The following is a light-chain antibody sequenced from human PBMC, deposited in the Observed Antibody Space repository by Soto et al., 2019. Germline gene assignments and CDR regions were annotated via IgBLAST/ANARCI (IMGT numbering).Light chain of an antibody. CDR3: QQYGSSPPRT. CDR2: GAS. V-gene: IGKV3-20*01. J-gene: IGKJ1*01. Sequence: PWEGGTISCRASHSVANNYLAWYQQKDGQAPRLLIFGASTRATDVPDRFSGSGSGADFTLSISRLEPEDFAVYYCQQYGSSPPRTFGQGTKVDIK. CDR1: HSVANNY.